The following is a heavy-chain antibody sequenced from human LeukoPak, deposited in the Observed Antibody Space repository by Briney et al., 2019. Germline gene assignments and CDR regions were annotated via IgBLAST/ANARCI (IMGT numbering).Heavy chain of an antibody. J-gene: IGHJ4*02. Sequence: GGSLRLSCAASGFTVSSNYMSWVRQAPGKGLEWVSVIYGGGSAYYADSVKGRFTISRDNSKNTLYLQMNSLRAEDTAVYYCARLPYDFWSGYYIYWGQGTLVTVSS. CDR3: ARLPYDFWSGYYIY. D-gene: IGHD3-3*01. CDR1: GFTVSSNY. CDR2: IYGGGSA. V-gene: IGHV3-66*02.